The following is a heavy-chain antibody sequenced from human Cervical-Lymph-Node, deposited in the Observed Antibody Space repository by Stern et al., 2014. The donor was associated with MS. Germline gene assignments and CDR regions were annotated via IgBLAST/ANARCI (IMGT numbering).Heavy chain of an antibody. CDR3: GRDTCRGGGCYFRY. J-gene: IGHJ4*02. CDR1: GFIFSNYA. Sequence: VQLVESGGGVVQPGRSLRLSCAASGFIFSNYAMHWVRQPPGKGLDWVAFVSNEGSKQFYADSVKGRFTISRANANTPLSLHPNGLRGGGGGGGYCGRDTCRGGGCYFRYWGQGILITVSS. V-gene: IGHV3-30-3*01. CDR2: VSNEGSKQ. D-gene: IGHD2-15*01.